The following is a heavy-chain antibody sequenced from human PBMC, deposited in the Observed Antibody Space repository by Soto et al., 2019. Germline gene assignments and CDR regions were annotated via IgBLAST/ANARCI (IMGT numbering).Heavy chain of an antibody. CDR1: GDSISSLGYY. V-gene: IGHV4-39*01. CDR3: ARQLWLRKGFDY. CDR2: IYYSGST. D-gene: IGHD5-18*01. Sequence: SATLALSNTVSGDSISSLGYYWCSIRQPARKGLEWIGSIYYSGSTYYKPSLKSRVTISVDTSKNQFSLKLSSVTAADTAVYYCARQLWLRKGFDYWGQGPLVTFSS. J-gene: IGHJ4*02.